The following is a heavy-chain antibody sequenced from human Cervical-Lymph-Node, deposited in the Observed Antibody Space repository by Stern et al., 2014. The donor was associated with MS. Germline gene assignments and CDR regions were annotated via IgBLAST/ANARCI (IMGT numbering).Heavy chain of an antibody. Sequence: QVQLVESGAGVKKPGASVKVSCKASGDTFASYPIHWLRQAPGQGPVWMGIVSPTDGRTTYAQTFKGRVTMTRDTSTRTVYMELSSLKAEDTAMYFCANPLPYANWGQGTRVTVSS. D-gene: IGHD4-17*01. V-gene: IGHV1-46*03. CDR3: ANPLPYAN. CDR1: GDTFASYP. CDR2: VSPTDGRT. J-gene: IGHJ1*01.